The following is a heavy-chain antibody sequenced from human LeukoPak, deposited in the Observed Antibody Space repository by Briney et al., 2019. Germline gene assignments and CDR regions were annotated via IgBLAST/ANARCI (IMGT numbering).Heavy chain of an antibody. V-gene: IGHV3-48*03. Sequence: PGGSLRLSCAASGFTFSSYEMNWVRQAPGKGLEWVSYISSSGSTIYYADSVKGRFTISRDNAKNSLYLQMNSLRAEDTAVYYCASSSYGAFDIWGQGTVVTVSS. CDR2: ISSSGSTI. CDR1: GFTFSSYE. CDR3: ASSSYGAFDI. J-gene: IGHJ3*02. D-gene: IGHD6-6*01.